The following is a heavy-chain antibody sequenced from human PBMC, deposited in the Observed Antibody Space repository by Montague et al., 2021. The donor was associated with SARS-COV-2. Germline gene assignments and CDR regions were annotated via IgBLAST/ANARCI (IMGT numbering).Heavy chain of an antibody. J-gene: IGHJ4*02. CDR3: ANYHDNTGYYGAFDN. CDR2: IAHSGGT. V-gene: IGHV3-23*01. D-gene: IGHD3-22*01. CDR1: GFTFNNYA. Sequence: SLRLSCAASGFTFNNYAMSWVRQVPGKGLEWVATIAHSGGTFYADSVGGRFTISRDNSKNTMYLQMNSLRVEDTAVYYCANYHDNTGYYGAFDNWGQGTLVTVSS.